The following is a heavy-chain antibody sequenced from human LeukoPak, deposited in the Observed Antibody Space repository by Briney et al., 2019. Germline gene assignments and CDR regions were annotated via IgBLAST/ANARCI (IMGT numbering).Heavy chain of an antibody. J-gene: IGHJ3*01. V-gene: IGHV4-59*08. D-gene: IGHD3-10*01. CDR2: IYYTGST. CDR1: GGSISTYY. CDR3: AGLKYYASGSRVFDV. Sequence: NSSETLSLTCTVSGGSISTYYWTWIRQPPGKGLEWIGDIYYTGSTNYIASLRSRVSISIDTSKNQFSLNLRSVTAVDMAVYYCAGLKYYASGSRVFDVWGQGTMVTVSS.